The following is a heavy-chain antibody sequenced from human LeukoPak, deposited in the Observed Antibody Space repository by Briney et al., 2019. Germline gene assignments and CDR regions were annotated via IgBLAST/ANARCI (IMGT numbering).Heavy chain of an antibody. CDR1: GYTFTSCG. Sequence: ASVKVSCKASGYTFTSCGISWVRQAPGQRLEWMGWISAYNGNTNYAQKLQGRVTMTTDTSTSTAYMELRSLRSDDTAVYYCARPRGYDFWSGYYTGKYYFDYWGQGTLLTVSS. V-gene: IGHV1-18*01. CDR2: ISAYNGNT. J-gene: IGHJ4*02. CDR3: ARPRGYDFWSGYYTGKYYFDY. D-gene: IGHD3-3*01.